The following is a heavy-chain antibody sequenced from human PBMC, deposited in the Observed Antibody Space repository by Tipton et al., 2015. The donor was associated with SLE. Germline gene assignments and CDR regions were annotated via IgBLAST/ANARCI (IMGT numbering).Heavy chain of an antibody. J-gene: IGHJ4*02. Sequence: TLSLTCTVSGYSISSGYYWGWIRQPPGKGLEWIGSIYHSGSTYYNPSLKSRVTISVDTSKNQFSLKLSSVTAADTAVYYCASGYSGYLDYWGQGTLVTVSS. CDR1: GYSISSGYY. CDR2: IYHSGST. V-gene: IGHV4-38-2*02. CDR3: ASGYSGYLDY. D-gene: IGHD5-12*01.